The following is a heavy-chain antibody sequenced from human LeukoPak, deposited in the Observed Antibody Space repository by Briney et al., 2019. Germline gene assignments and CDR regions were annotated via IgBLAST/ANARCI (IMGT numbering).Heavy chain of an antibody. Sequence: GGYLRLSCAASGFTFSSYWMHWVRQAPGKGLEWVAVISYDGSNKYYADSVKGRFTISRDNSKNTLYLQMNSLRAEDTAVYYCARAARYCSGGSCYGAYYYYGMDVWGQGTTVTVSS. CDR1: GFTFSSYW. D-gene: IGHD2-15*01. CDR3: ARAARYCSGGSCYGAYYYYGMDV. J-gene: IGHJ6*02. V-gene: IGHV3-30-3*01. CDR2: ISYDGSNK.